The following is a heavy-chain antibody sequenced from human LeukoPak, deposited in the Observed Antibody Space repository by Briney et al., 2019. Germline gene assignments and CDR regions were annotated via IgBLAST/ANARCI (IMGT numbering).Heavy chain of an antibody. V-gene: IGHV3-74*01. CDR2: INSDGRST. CDR1: GFTFSSYW. D-gene: IGHD2-21*01. Sequence: GSLRLSCAASGFTFSSYWMHWVRQAPGKGLVWVSRINSDGRSTIYADSVKGRFTISRDNAKNTLYLQMNSLRAEDTAVYYCARDTLDWSLFDYWGQGTLVTVSS. CDR3: ARDTLDWSLFDY. J-gene: IGHJ4*02.